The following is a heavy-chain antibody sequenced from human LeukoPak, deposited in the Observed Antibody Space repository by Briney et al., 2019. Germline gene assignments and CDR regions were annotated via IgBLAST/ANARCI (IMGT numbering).Heavy chain of an antibody. V-gene: IGHV1-2*02. CDR3: ARDAGDIVVVTGAFDI. CDR1: GYTFTDNH. J-gene: IGHJ3*02. Sequence: ASVKVSCKASGYTFTDNHMHWVRQAPGQGLEWMGWINPNSGGTNYAQRFQGRVTMTRDTSISTAYMELSRLRSDDTAVYYCARDAGDIVVVTGAFDIWGQGTMVTVSS. D-gene: IGHD2-21*02. CDR2: INPNSGGT.